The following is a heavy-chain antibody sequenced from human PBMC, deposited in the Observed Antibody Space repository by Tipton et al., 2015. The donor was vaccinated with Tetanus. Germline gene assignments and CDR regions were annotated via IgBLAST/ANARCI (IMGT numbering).Heavy chain of an antibody. CDR1: GGSITGNDYF. V-gene: IGHV4-61*08. J-gene: IGHJ4*02. Sequence: TLSLTCSVSGGSITGNDYFWGWIREAPEQGLEWIGYIYYSGSTNYNPSLKSRVTISVDTSKNQFSLKLSSVTAADTAVYYCARGTGDYWGQGTLVTVSS. CDR3: ARGTGDY. CDR2: IYYSGST. D-gene: IGHD1-14*01.